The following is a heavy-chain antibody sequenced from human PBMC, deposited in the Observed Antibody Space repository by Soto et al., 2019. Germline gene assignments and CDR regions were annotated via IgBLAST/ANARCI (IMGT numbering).Heavy chain of an antibody. CDR2: IEPSDSYI. CDR1: GYNFNNNW. D-gene: IGHD2-2*02. V-gene: IGHV5-10-1*01. CDR3: ARLRSLPYTIKFGNDFDH. Sequence: GESLKISCTASGYNFNNNWIGWVRQTPGKGLEWMGRIEPSDSYIDYSPSFKGHVTISSDKSIKTVYLQWSSLKASDTAMYYCARLRSLPYTIKFGNDFDHWGQGALVTVSS. J-gene: IGHJ4*02.